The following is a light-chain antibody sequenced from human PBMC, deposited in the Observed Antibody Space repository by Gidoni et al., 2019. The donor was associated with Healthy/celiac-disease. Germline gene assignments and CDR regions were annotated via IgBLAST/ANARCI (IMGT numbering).Light chain of an antibody. V-gene: IGLV3-21*02. J-gene: IGLJ2*01. Sequence: SYVLTQPPSVSVAPGETATITCGGNYIGTKSVHWYQQRPGQAPVLVVYDHSARPSGIPARFSRSNSANTATLTISRVEAVDDADYYCPVWDFYSAHLVFGGGTNLTVL. CDR2: DHS. CDR1: YIGTKS. CDR3: PVWDFYSAHLV.